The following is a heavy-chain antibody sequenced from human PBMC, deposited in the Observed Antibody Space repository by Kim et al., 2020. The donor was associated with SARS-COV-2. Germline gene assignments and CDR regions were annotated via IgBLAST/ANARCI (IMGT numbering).Heavy chain of an antibody. Sequence: PSLKSRVTISVDTSKNQFSLKLSSVTAADTAVYYCARGHYYDSSGYFFNYWGQGTLVTVSS. J-gene: IGHJ4*02. D-gene: IGHD3-22*01. V-gene: IGHV4-39*07. CDR3: ARGHYYDSSGYFFNY.